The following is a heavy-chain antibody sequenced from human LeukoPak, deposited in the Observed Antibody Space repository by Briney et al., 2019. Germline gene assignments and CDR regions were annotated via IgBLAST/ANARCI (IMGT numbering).Heavy chain of an antibody. D-gene: IGHD3-3*01. J-gene: IGHJ5*02. CDR1: GYTFTSYD. Sequence: ASVKVSCKASGYTFTSYDINWVRQATGQGLEWMGWMNPNSGNTGYAQKFQGRVTMTRNTSISTAYMELSSLRSEDTAVYYCARVFPYYDFSSGYRNWFDPWGQGTLVTVSS. CDR3: ARVFPYYDFSSGYRNWFDP. CDR2: MNPNSGNT. V-gene: IGHV1-8*01.